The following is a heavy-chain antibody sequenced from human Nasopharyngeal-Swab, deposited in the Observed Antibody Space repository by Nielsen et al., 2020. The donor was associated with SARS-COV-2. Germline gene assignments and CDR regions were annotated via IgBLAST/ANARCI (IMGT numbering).Heavy chain of an antibody. V-gene: IGHV6-1*01. Sequence: SRQSPSRGLELLGRTYYRSKWYNDYAVSVKSRITIIPDTSKNQSSLHLNSVTPEDTAVYYCARARGAYGDYYYYYYTDVWGKGTTVTVSS. D-gene: IGHD4-17*01. CDR3: ARARGAYGDYYYYYYTDV. J-gene: IGHJ6*03. CDR2: TYYRSKWYN.